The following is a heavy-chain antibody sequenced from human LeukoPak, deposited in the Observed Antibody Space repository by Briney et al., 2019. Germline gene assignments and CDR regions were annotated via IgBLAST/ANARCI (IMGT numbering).Heavy chain of an antibody. CDR1: GFTFSSYW. CDR2: IKQDGSEK. D-gene: IGHD3-10*01. CDR3: ARDRLPVLSLGVAFDI. V-gene: IGHV3-7*01. J-gene: IGHJ3*02. Sequence: GGSPRLSCAASGFTFSSYWMSWVRQAPGKGLEWVANIKQDGSEKYYVDSVKGRFTISRDNAKNSLYLQMNSLRAEDTAVYYCARDRLPVLSLGVAFDIWGQGTMVTVSS.